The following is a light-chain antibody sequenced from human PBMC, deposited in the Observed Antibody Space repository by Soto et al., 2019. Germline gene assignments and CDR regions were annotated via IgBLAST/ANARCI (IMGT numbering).Light chain of an antibody. V-gene: IGKV3-20*01. J-gene: IGKJ1*01. CDR1: QSVSSSY. CDR2: AAS. Sequence: EIVLTQSPGTLSLSPGERATLSCRASQSVSSSYFAWYQQKPGQAPRLLSYAASTRATGIPDRFSGSGSGTEFTLTISRLEPEDFEVYYCQQYGSSPRTFGQGTKVDIK. CDR3: QQYGSSPRT.